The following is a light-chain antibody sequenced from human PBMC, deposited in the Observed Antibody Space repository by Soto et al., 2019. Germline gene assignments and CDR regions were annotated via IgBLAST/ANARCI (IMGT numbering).Light chain of an antibody. V-gene: IGKV3-20*01. CDR3: QQYGSSAWT. Sequence: EIVLTQSPGTLSLSPGERATLSCRASQSVSSSYLAWYQQKPGQAPRLLIYGASSRATGILDRFSGSGSGTDFTLTISRLEPEYLAVYYCQQYGSSAWTFGQGTKVEIE. CDR2: GAS. J-gene: IGKJ1*01. CDR1: QSVSSSY.